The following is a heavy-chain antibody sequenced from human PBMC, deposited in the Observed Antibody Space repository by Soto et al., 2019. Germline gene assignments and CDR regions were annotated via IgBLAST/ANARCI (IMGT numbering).Heavy chain of an antibody. CDR1: GYTFTSYY. V-gene: IGHV1-46*01. Sequence: ASVKVSCKACGYTFTSYYMHWVRQAPGQGLEWMGIINPSGGSTSYAQKFQGRVTMTRDTSTSTVYMELSSLRSEDTAVYYCARDGRYYDFWSGSYYFDYWGQGTLVTVSS. CDR2: INPSGGST. D-gene: IGHD3-3*01. CDR3: ARDGRYYDFWSGSYYFDY. J-gene: IGHJ4*02.